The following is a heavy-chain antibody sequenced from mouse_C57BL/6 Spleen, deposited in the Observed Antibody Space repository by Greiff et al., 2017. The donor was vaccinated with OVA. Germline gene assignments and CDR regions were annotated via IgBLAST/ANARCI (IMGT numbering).Heavy chain of an antibody. Sequence: QVQLQQSGAELARPGASVKLSCKASGYTFTSYGISWVKQRTGQGLEWIGEIYPRSGNTYYNEKFKGKATLTADTYSSTAYMELRSLTSEDSAVYSCARPLITSPSWFAYWGQGTLVTVSA. CDR2: IYPRSGNT. J-gene: IGHJ3*01. D-gene: IGHD1-1*01. CDR3: ARPLITSPSWFAY. CDR1: GYTFTSYG. V-gene: IGHV1-81*01.